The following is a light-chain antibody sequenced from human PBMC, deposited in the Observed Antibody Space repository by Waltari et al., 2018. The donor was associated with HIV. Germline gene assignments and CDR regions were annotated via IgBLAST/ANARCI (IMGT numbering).Light chain of an antibody. V-gene: IGLV9-49*02. CDR1: SGYSNYR. CDR2: VGPGGIVG. Sequence: GASVTLTCTLSSGYSNYRVDWYQQRPGKGPRFVMRVGPGGIVGSKGDGIPDRFSALGSGLNRYLTIKNIQEEDESDYHCGADHGTGSNFVYVFGPGTKVTVL. J-gene: IGLJ1*01. CDR3: GADHGTGSNFVYV.